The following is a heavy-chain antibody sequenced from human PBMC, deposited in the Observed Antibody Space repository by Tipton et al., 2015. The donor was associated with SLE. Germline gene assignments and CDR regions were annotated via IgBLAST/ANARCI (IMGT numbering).Heavy chain of an antibody. CDR2: IYSGGST. CDR3: ARDLGGYGSAGGD. Sequence: SLRLSCAASGFTVSSNYMSWVRQAPGKGLEWVSVIYSGGSTYYADSVKGRFTISRDNSKNTLYLQMNSLRAENTAVYYCARDLGGYGSAGGDWGQGTLVTVSS. D-gene: IGHD6-25*01. J-gene: IGHJ4*02. V-gene: IGHV3-53*01. CDR1: GFTVSSNY.